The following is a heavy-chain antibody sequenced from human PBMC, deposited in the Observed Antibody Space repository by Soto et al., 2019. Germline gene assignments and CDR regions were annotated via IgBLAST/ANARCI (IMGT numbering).Heavy chain of an antibody. CDR3: ASANQQPVDDGFDY. D-gene: IGHD6-6*01. J-gene: IGHJ4*02. CDR1: GGTFSSYT. V-gene: IGHV1-69*02. Sequence: QVQLVQSGAEVKKPGSSVKVSCKASGGTFSSYTISWVRQAPGQGLEWMGRIIPILGIANYAQKFQGRVTITADKSTSTAYMELSSLRSEDTAVYYCASANQQPVDDGFDYWGQGTLVIVSS. CDR2: IIPILGIA.